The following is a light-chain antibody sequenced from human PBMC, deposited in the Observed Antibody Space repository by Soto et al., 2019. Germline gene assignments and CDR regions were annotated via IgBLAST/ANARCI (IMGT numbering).Light chain of an antibody. CDR3: PKYSSVIT. Sequence: DIQMTQSPSSLSASVGDRVTITCRASQGISNYLAWYQQRPGEVPKLLIYAASTLQSGVPSRFSGSGSGTDFTLTISSLQPEDVATYYCPKYSSVITFGQGTRLEIK. J-gene: IGKJ5*01. CDR1: QGISNY. CDR2: AAS. V-gene: IGKV1-27*01.